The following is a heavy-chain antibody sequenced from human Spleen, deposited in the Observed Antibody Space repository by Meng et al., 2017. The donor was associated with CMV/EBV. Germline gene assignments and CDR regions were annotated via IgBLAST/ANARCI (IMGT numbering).Heavy chain of an antibody. J-gene: IGHJ4*02. CDR2: ISSSSSYI. D-gene: IGHD6-6*01. CDR3: ARDYSGGEYSSSSLGY. CDR1: GGSISSSS. Sequence: ETLSLTCTVSGGSISSSSYYWGWIRQPPGKGLEWVSSISSSSSYIYYADSVKGRFTISRDNAKNSLYLQMNSLRAEDTAVYYCARDYSGGEYSSSSLGYWGQGTLVTVSS. V-gene: IGHV3-21*01.